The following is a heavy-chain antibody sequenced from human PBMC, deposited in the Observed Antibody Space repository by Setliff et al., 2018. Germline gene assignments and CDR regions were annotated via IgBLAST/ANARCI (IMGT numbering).Heavy chain of an antibody. CDR2: ISSSGSLI. CDR3: AKLVWLTTWYYMDV. V-gene: IGHV3-11*01. CDR1: GFTFNNYA. D-gene: IGHD5-18*01. Sequence: GGSLRLSCAASGFTFNNYAMTWVRQAPGKGLEWVAYISSSGSLIYYPDSVKGRFTISRDNAKKSVDLQMNSLRAEDTAVYYCAKLVWLTTWYYMDVWGKGTTVTVSS. J-gene: IGHJ6*03.